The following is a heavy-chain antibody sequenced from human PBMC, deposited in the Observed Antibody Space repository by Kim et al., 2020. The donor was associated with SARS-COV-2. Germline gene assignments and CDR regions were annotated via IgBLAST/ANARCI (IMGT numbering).Heavy chain of an antibody. CDR3: AREGYASGTMGDFDY. V-gene: IGHV3-30*04. CDR2: TSSDGSII. Sequence: PGGSLRLSCLASGFTFSSYAMSWIRQAPGKGPEWVAVTSSDGSIIYYADSVKGRFTISRANSRNTLYLDMDSLSAQDTAIYYCAREGYASGTMGDFDYWG. D-gene: IGHD3-10*01. CDR1: GFTFSSYA. J-gene: IGHJ4*01.